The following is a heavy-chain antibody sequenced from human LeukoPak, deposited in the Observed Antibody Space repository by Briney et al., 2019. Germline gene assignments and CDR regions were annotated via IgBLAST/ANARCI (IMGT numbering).Heavy chain of an antibody. J-gene: IGHJ4*02. CDR2: IYYSGST. D-gene: IGHD5-18*01. CDR1: GGSISSSSYY. V-gene: IGHV4-39*01. CDR3: ARQLGVSYSYFDY. Sequence: SETLSLTCTVSGGSISSSSYYWGWIRQPPGKGLEWIGTIYYSGSTYYNPSLKSRVAISVDTSKNQFSLKLSSVTAADTAVYYCARQLGVSYSYFDYWGQGTLVTVSS.